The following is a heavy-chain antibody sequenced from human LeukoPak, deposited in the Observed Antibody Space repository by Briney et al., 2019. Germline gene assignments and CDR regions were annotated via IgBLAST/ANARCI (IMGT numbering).Heavy chain of an antibody. CDR1: GYTFNGYY. CDR2: INPNSGGT. CDR3: ARARGVVVVAAEGDAFDI. Sequence: AASVKVSCKTSGYTFNGYYMHWVRQAPGHGLEWMGWINPNSGGTKYAQRFQGRVTMTRDTSISTVYMELSSLRSEDTAVYYCARARGVVVVAAEGDAFDIWGQGTMVTVSS. J-gene: IGHJ3*02. D-gene: IGHD2-15*01. V-gene: IGHV1-2*02.